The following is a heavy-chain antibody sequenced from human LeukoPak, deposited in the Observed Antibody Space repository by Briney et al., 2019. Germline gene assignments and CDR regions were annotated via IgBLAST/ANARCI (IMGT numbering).Heavy chain of an antibody. J-gene: IGHJ4*02. Sequence: SETLYLTCAVSGGSISSDGYSWSWVRQPPGKGLEWIGYIYHSGSTYYNPFLKSRVTISVDRSKNQFSLKLSSVTAADTAVYYCARDKDYYDSSGYGYYFDYWGQGTLVSVSS. D-gene: IGHD3-22*01. CDR1: GGSISSDGYS. CDR2: IYHSGST. V-gene: IGHV4-30-2*01. CDR3: ARDKDYYDSSGYGYYFDY.